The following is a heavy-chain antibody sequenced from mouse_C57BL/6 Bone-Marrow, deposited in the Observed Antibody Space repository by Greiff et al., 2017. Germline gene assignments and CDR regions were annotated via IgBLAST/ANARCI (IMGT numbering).Heavy chain of an antibody. Sequence: QVQLQQPGAELVRPGSSVKLSCKASGYTFTSYWMPWVKQRPIQGLEWIGNIDPSDSETHYNQKFKDKATLTVDKSSSTAYMQLSSLKSEDSAVYYCARAYFAYYAMDYWGQGTSVTVSS. CDR3: ARAYFAYYAMDY. CDR2: IDPSDSET. D-gene: IGHD1-1*01. CDR1: GYTFTSYW. J-gene: IGHJ4*01. V-gene: IGHV1-52*01.